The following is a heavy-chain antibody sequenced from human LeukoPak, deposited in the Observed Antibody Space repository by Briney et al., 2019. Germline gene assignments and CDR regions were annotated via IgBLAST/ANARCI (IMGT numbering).Heavy chain of an antibody. Sequence: PGGSLRLSCAASGFTFSSYAMSWVRQAPGKGLEWVSGVSGSGASTYYPDSVKGRFTISRDNSKNTLYLQMNSLRAEDTAVYYCAKETASGYGAFDIWGQGTVVTVSS. V-gene: IGHV3-23*01. J-gene: IGHJ3*02. CDR2: VSGSGAST. D-gene: IGHD3-22*01. CDR3: AKETASGYGAFDI. CDR1: GFTFSSYA.